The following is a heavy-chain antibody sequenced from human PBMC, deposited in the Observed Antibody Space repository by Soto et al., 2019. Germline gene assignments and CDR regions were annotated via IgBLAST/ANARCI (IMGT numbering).Heavy chain of an antibody. V-gene: IGHV3-30-3*01. CDR2: ISYEGSNT. Sequence: GGSLRLSCVASGFTFGTYAIHRVRQAPGKGLQWVALISYEGSNTYYADSVKGRFTVSRDNSKSTLYLQMNSLRPEDTGVYYCARVTPGNNLYYFSGMDVWGQGTSVTVSS. CDR1: GFTFGTYA. D-gene: IGHD1-1*01. J-gene: IGHJ6*02. CDR3: ARVTPGNNLYYFSGMDV.